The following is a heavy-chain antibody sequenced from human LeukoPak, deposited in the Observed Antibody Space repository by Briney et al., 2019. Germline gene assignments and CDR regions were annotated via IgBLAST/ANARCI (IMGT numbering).Heavy chain of an antibody. J-gene: IGHJ4*02. CDR2: IIPIFGTA. Sequence: VATLSDSYKPSGGTLTTYAISWVPQAPGQRRECLGGIIPIFGTANYAQKFQGRVTITADKSTSTAYMELSSLRSEDTAVYYCARDSSTSNHFDYWGQGTLVTVSS. CDR1: GGTLTTYA. CDR3: ARDSSTSNHFDY. V-gene: IGHV1-69*06. D-gene: IGHD2-2*01.